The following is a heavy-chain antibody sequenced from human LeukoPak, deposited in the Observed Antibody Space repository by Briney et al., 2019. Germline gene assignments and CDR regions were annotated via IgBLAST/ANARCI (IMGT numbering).Heavy chain of an antibody. CDR3: ARETATVDY. V-gene: IGHV4-34*01. CDR1: GGSFSGYY. CDR2: INHSGST. D-gene: IGHD5-18*01. Sequence: SETLSLTCAVYGGSFSGYYWSWIRQPPGKGLEWIGEINHSGSTNYNPSLKSRVTISVDTSKNQFSLKLSSVTAEDTAVYYCARETATVDYWGQGTLVTVSS. J-gene: IGHJ4*02.